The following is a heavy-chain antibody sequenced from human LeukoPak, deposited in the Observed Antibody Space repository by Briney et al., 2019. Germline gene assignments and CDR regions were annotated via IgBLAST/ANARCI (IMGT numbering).Heavy chain of an antibody. CDR1: GFTLSSYG. D-gene: IGHD1-1*01. Sequence: PRRSLRLSSAASGFTLSSYGMRWVRQAPGPGLEWVAVISYDGGNKYYAESVKGRFTISRDNSKNTLYLQMNSLRAEDTAVYYCAKELAQNGGWPAFDIWGQGTMVTVSS. CDR2: ISYDGGNK. V-gene: IGHV3-30*18. CDR3: AKELAQNGGWPAFDI. J-gene: IGHJ3*02.